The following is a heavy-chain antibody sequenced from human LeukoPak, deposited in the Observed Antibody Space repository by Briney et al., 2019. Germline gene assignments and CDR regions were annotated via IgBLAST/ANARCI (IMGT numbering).Heavy chain of an antibody. V-gene: IGHV4-39*07. Sequence: SETLSLTCTVSGGSISSSSYYWGWIRQPPGKGLEWIGSIYYSGSTYYNPSLKSRGTISVDTSKNQFSLKLSSVTAADTAVYYCARERDYCTNGVCYTHVSSNSRTFDYWGQGTLVTVSS. CDR2: IYYSGST. D-gene: IGHD2-8*01. CDR3: ARERDYCTNGVCYTHVSSNSRTFDY. J-gene: IGHJ4*02. CDR1: GGSISSSSYY.